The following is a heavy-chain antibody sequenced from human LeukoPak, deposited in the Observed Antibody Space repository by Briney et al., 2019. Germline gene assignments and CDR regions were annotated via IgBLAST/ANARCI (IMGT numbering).Heavy chain of an antibody. V-gene: IGHV1-2*02. Sequence: ASVKVSFKASGYTFTGYYMHWVRQAPGQGLEWMGWINPNSGGTNYAQKFQGRVTMTRDTSISTAYMELSRLRSDDTAVYYCARIAAAARPDIDYWGQGTLVTVSS. CDR2: INPNSGGT. J-gene: IGHJ4*02. CDR1: GYTFTGYY. D-gene: IGHD6-6*01. CDR3: ARIAAAARPDIDY.